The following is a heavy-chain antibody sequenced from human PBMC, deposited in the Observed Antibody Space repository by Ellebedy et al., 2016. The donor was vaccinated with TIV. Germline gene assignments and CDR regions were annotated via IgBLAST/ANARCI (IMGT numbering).Heavy chain of an antibody. J-gene: IGHJ4*02. Sequence: GESLKISXAASGFTFSSYSMNWVRQAPGKGLEWVSSISSSGNYIYYADSVKGRFTISRDNAKNSLYLQMNSLRAEDTAVYYTYSGGYWGQGTLVTVSS. D-gene: IGHD1-26*01. CDR3: YSGGY. V-gene: IGHV3-21*01. CDR2: ISSSGNYI. CDR1: GFTFSSYS.